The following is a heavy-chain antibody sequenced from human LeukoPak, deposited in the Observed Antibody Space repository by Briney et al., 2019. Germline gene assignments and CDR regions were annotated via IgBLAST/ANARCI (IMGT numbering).Heavy chain of an antibody. CDR2: INPNSGGT. J-gene: IGHJ3*02. CDR1: GYTFTGYY. CDR3: ARVSNNFDAFDI. V-gene: IGHV1-2*02. D-gene: IGHD5-24*01. Sequence: ASVKVSCKASGYTFTGYYMHWVRQAPGQGLEWMGWINPNSGGTNYAQKFQGRVTMTRDTSISTAYMELSRLRSDDTAVYYCARVSNNFDAFDIWGQGTMVTVSS.